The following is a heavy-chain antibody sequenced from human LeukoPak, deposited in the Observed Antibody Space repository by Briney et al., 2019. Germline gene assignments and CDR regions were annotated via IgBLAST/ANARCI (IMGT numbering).Heavy chain of an antibody. D-gene: IGHD6-13*01. CDR1: GGSFSGYY. CDR3: ARASDSSSWPPYGMDV. CDR2: INHSGST. V-gene: IGHV4-34*01. Sequence: SETLSLTCAVYGGSFSGYYWSWIRQPPGKGLEWIGEINHSGSTNYNPSLKSRVTISVDTSKNQFSLKLSSVTAADTAVYYCARASDSSSWPPYGMDVWGQGTTVTVSS. J-gene: IGHJ6*02.